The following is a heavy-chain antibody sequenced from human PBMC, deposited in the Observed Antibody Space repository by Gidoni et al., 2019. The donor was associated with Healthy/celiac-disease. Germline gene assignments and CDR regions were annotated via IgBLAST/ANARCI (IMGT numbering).Heavy chain of an antibody. J-gene: IGHJ2*01. V-gene: IGHV4-59*01. D-gene: IGHD5-12*01. CDR3: ARVEMATIFWYFDL. CDR1: GGSFSSYY. CDR2: IYYSGST. Sequence: QVQLQESGPGLVKPSETLSPPCTVSGGSFSSYYWSWILQPPGKGLEWIGYIYYSGSTNYNPSLKSRVTISVDTSKNQFSLKLSSVTAADTAVYYCARVEMATIFWYFDLWGRGTLVTVSS.